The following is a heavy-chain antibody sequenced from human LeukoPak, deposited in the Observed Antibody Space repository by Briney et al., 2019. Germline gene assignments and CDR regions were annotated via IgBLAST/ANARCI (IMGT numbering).Heavy chain of an antibody. J-gene: IGHJ6*02. D-gene: IGHD3-16*01. CDR3: AGFYDYVSYYYYGMDV. CDR2: IIPILGIA. CDR1: GGTFSSYA. V-gene: IGHV1-69*04. Sequence: GASVKVSCKASGGTFSSYAISWVRQAPGQGLEWMGRIIPILGIANYAQKFQGRVTITADKSTSTAYMELSSLRSEDTAVYYCAGFYDYVSYYYYGMDVWGQGTTVTVSS.